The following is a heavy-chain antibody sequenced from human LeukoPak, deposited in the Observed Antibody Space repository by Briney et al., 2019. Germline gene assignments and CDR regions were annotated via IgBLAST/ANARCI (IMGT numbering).Heavy chain of an antibody. J-gene: IGHJ4*02. V-gene: IGHV3-9*01. CDR3: AKAPYRGGSSWTEFDY. D-gene: IGHD6-13*01. Sequence: GGSLRLSCAASGFTFDDYAMHWVRQAPGKGLEWVSGISWNSGSIGYADSVKGRFTISRDSSNNTVYLQMNSLRDEDTAVYYCAKAPYRGGSSWTEFDYWGQGTLVTVSS. CDR1: GFTFDDYA. CDR2: ISWNSGSI.